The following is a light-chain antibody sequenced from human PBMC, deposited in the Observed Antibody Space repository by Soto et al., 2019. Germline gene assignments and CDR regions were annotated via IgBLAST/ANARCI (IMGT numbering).Light chain of an antibody. J-gene: IGKJ2*01. Sequence: EIVLTQSPGTLSLSPGERATLSCRASESVTSSQLAWYQQKPGQAPRLLFYAASSRATGIPDRFSGRGSGTDFALAISRLEPEDFAVYFCQPHGASRVTFAQGTKLEIQ. CDR1: ESVTSSQ. CDR3: QPHGASRVT. CDR2: AAS. V-gene: IGKV3-20*01.